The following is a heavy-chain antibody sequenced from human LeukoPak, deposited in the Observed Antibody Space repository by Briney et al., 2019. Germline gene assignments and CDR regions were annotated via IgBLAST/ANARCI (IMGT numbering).Heavy chain of an antibody. CDR2: ISSSGSTI. CDR3: AKGNYAAPFDY. J-gene: IGHJ4*02. D-gene: IGHD3-16*01. CDR1: GFTFSSYE. V-gene: IGHV3-48*03. Sequence: GGSLRLSCAASGFTFSSYEMNWVRQAPGKGLEWVSYISSSGSTIYYADSVKGRFTISRDNAKNSLYLQMNSLRAEDTAVYYCAKGNYAAPFDYWGQGTLVTVSS.